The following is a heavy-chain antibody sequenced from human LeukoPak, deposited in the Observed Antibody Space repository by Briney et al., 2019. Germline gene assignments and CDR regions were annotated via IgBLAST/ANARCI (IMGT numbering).Heavy chain of an antibody. CDR3: ARSGSGWGTLDY. D-gene: IGHD6-19*01. V-gene: IGHV4-38-2*02. Sequence: SETLSLTCTVSGYSISSGDYWGWIRQPPGKGLEWIVMTSMYYSGSTYYNPSLKSRVTISGDTSKNQLSLRLSSVTAADTAVYYCARSGSGWGTLDYWGQGTLVTVSS. J-gene: IGHJ4*02. CDR2: MYYSGST. CDR1: GYSISSGDY.